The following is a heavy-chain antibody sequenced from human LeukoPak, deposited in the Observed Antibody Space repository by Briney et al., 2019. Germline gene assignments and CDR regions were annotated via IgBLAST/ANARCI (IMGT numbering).Heavy chain of an antibody. J-gene: IGHJ5*02. CDR1: GYTFTGYY. CDR3: ARVSEYSSSSGNWFDP. Sequence: AASVKVSCKASGYTFTGYYMHWVRQAPGQGLEWMGWINPNSGGTNYAQKFQGRVTMTRDTSISTAYMELSRLRSDDTAVYYCARVSEYSSSSGNWFDPWGQGTLVAVSS. CDR2: INPNSGGT. V-gene: IGHV1-2*02. D-gene: IGHD6-6*01.